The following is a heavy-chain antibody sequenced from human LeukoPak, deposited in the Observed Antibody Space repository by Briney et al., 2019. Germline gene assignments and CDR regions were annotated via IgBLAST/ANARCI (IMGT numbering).Heavy chain of an antibody. CDR3: ALLRYHLGRPGP. D-gene: IGHD1-14*01. CDR1: DLNMKNYY. J-gene: IGHJ5*02. CDR2: IDHSGST. Sequence: PSETLSLTCAVYDLNMKNYYWSWIRQPLGKGLQWIGEIDHSGSTTYNPSLKGRVSISIDTSRNQFSLKVNSVTAADTAVYYCALLRYHLGRPGPWGQGTLVSVSS. V-gene: IGHV4-34*08.